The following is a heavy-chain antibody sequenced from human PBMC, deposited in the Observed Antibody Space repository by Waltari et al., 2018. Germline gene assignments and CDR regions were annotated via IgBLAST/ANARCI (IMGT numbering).Heavy chain of an antibody. Sequence: QVQLQESGPGLVKPSQTLSLTCTVSGGSISSGSYYWSWIRQPAGKGLEWIGYIYTSGSTNYNPALKSRVTISVDTSKNQFSLKLSSVTAADTAVYYCARNGEADHNYFDYWGQGTLVTVSS. CDR3: ARNGEADHNYFDY. J-gene: IGHJ4*02. V-gene: IGHV4-61*09. CDR2: IYTSGST. CDR1: GGSISSGSYY. D-gene: IGHD3-10*01.